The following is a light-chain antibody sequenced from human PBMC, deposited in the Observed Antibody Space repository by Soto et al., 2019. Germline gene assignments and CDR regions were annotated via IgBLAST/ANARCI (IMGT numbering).Light chain of an antibody. V-gene: IGLV4-69*01. Sequence: QSVLTQSPSASASLGASVKLTCTLSSGHSSYAIAWHQQQPAKGPRYLMKVNSDGSHSKGDGIPDRFSGSSSGAERYLTISSLQSEDEADYYCQTCGTGVVFGGGTKDTVL. CDR2: VNSDGSH. J-gene: IGLJ2*01. CDR1: SGHSSYA. CDR3: QTCGTGVV.